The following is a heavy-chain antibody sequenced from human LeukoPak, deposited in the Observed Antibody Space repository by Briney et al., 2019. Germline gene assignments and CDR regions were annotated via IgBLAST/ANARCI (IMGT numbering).Heavy chain of an antibody. CDR3: DSYDSSGSPFEY. Sequence: PSETLSLTCAVSGGSIRSGGYAWSWIRQPPGKGLEWSVYSYHSGSTEYNPSLNSGVTKSVDRSKNRVSVKLSSVTAADTAVYYCDSYDSSGSPFEYWGQGTLVTVSS. D-gene: IGHD3-22*01. CDR1: GGSIRSGGYA. CDR2: SYHSGST. V-gene: IGHV4-30-2*01. J-gene: IGHJ4*02.